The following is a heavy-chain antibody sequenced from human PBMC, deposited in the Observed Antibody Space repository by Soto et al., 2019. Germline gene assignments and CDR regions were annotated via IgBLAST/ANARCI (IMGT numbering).Heavy chain of an antibody. V-gene: IGHV3-23*01. CDR1: GFSFSNYA. CDR3: ARAPVGSCNDASCYPLDH. D-gene: IGHD2-15*01. Sequence: GGSLRLSCAASGFSFSNYAMTWVRQSPGKRLEWLSSIAGSGRDTYDADSVAGRFTISRDNSKNTLYLQMHSLRVEDTAVYYCARAPVGSCNDASCYPLDHWGQGTPVTVSS. J-gene: IGHJ4*02. CDR2: IAGSGRDT.